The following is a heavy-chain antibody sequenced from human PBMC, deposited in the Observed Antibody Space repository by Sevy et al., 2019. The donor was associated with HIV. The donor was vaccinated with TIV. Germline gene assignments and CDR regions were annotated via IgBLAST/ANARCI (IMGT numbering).Heavy chain of an antibody. CDR3: AHPVLRFFDWFEIDY. D-gene: IGHD3-9*01. CDR1: GFTFSHYA. Sequence: GGSLRLSCAASGFTFSHYAMHWVRQAPGKGLEWVAVISYDGLNKYYAESVRGRFTISRDYSKNTLYLQMNSLRAEDTAVYYCAHPVLRFFDWFEIDYWGQGTMVTVS. J-gene: IGHJ4*02. CDR2: ISYDGLNK. V-gene: IGHV3-30*04.